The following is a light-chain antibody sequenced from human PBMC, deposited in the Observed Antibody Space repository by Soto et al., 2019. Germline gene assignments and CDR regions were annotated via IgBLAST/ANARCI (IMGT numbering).Light chain of an antibody. CDR2: AAS. V-gene: IGKV1-39*01. CDR1: QSISSY. CDR3: QQSYSTPPT. J-gene: IGKJ1*01. Sequence: DIQMTQAPSSLSASVGDRVTVTCRANQSISSYLNWYQQKPGKAPKLLIYAASSLQSGVPSRFSGSGSGTDFTLTISSLQPEDFATYYCQQSYSTPPTFGQGTKVDI.